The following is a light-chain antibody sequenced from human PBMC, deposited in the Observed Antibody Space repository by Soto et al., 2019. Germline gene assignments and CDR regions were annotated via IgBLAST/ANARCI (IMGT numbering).Light chain of an antibody. V-gene: IGLV4-69*01. CDR2: LTSDGSH. CDR1: SGHSSYA. CDR3: QTWGTGINLV. J-gene: IGLJ3*02. Sequence: QPVLTQSPSASASLGASVKLTCTLSSGHSSYAIAWHQLLPEKGPRFLMKLTSDGSHSKGDGIPDRFSGSSSGAERYLTISSLQSEDEADYYCQTWGTGINLVFGGGTKLTVL.